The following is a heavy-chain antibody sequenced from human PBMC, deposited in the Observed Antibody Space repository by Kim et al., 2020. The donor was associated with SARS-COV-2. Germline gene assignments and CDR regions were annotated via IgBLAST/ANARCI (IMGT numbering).Heavy chain of an antibody. Sequence: SRVTISVDTSKNQFSLKLSSVTAADTAVYYCARDRAYVWGSYRYNDAFEIWGQGTMVTVSS. D-gene: IGHD3-16*02. V-gene: IGHV4-34*01. J-gene: IGHJ3*02. CDR3: ARDRAYVWGSYRYNDAFEI.